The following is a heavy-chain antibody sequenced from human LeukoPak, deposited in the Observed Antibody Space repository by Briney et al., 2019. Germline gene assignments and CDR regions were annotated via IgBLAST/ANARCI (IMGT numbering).Heavy chain of an antibody. D-gene: IGHD5-24*01. CDR2: IWYDGGNK. CDR1: GFTFSAYG. V-gene: IGHV3-33*06. Sequence: PGRSLRLSCAASGFTFSAYGMHWVRQAPGKGLEWVAIIWYDGGNKYYADSVKGRFTISRDNSKNTLFLQMNSLRVEDTAVYYCAKDGPEIVNAYYYYMDVWSKGTTVTVSS. CDR3: AKDGPEIVNAYYYYMDV. J-gene: IGHJ6*03.